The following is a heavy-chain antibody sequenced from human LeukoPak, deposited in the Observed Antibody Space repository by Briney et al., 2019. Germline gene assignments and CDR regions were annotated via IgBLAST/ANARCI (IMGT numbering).Heavy chain of an antibody. CDR3: ARGVTGFDI. CDR1: GYTFTNYA. Sequence: ASVKVSCKASGYTFTNYAISWVRQAPGQGLEWMGWMNPNSGNTGYAQKFQGRVTMTRNTSISTAYMELSSLRSEDTAVYYCARGVTGFDIWGQGTMVTVSS. D-gene: IGHD3-10*01. J-gene: IGHJ3*02. CDR2: MNPNSGNT. V-gene: IGHV1-8*02.